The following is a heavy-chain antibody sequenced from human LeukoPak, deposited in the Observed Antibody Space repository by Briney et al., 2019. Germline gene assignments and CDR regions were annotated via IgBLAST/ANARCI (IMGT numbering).Heavy chain of an antibody. CDR2: IYTSGST. Sequence: SETLSLTCTVSGGSISSHYWSWIRQPAGKGLEWIGRIYTSGSTNYNPSLKSRVTMSVDTSKNQFSLKLSSVTAADTAVYYCAREGGGSGSYYNVVYYYYYMDVWGKGTTVTVSS. CDR1: GGSISSHY. CDR3: AREGGGSGSYYNVVYYYYYMDV. V-gene: IGHV4-4*07. D-gene: IGHD3-10*01. J-gene: IGHJ6*03.